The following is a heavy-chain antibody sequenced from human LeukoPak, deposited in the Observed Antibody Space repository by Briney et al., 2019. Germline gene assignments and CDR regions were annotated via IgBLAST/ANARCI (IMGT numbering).Heavy chain of an antibody. CDR2: ISSSGITI. D-gene: IGHD3-22*01. V-gene: IGHV3-48*04. CDR3: ASGPDYYDSSGYFDY. CDR1: GFTFDDYG. J-gene: IGHJ4*02. Sequence: GGSLRLSCAASGFTFDDYGMSWVRRAPGKGLEWVSYISSSGITIYYADSVKGRFTISRDNAKNTLYLQMNSLRAEDTAVYYCASGPDYYDSSGYFDYWGQGTLVTVSS.